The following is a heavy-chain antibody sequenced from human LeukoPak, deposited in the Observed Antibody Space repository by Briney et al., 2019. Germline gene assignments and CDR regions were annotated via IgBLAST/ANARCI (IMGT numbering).Heavy chain of an antibody. CDR3: VRSASSSWSLDY. V-gene: IGHV1-69*05. CDR2: IIPIFGTA. Sequence: ASVKVSCKSSGGTFSSYAISWVRQAPGQGLEWMGRIIPIFGTANYAQKFQGRVTITTDESTSTAYMELSSLRSEDTAVYYCVRSASSSWSLDYWGQGTLVTVSS. J-gene: IGHJ4*02. D-gene: IGHD6-13*01. CDR1: GGTFSSYA.